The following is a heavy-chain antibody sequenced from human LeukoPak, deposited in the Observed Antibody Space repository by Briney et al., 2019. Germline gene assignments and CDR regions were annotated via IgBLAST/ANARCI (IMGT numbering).Heavy chain of an antibody. D-gene: IGHD2-2*01. V-gene: IGHV3-33*01. CDR3: ARDWQLMPDY. Sequence: GGSLRLSCAASGFTFSSYGMHWVRQAPGKGLERVAIIWYDGSNKYYGDSVKGRFTISRDNSKNTLYLQMNSLRAEDTAVYYCARDWQLMPDYWGQGTLVTVSS. CDR2: IWYDGSNK. CDR1: GFTFSSYG. J-gene: IGHJ4*02.